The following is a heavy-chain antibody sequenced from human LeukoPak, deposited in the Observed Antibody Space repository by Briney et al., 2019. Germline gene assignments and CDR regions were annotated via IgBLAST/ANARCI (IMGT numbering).Heavy chain of an antibody. J-gene: IGHJ4*02. CDR1: GFTFSNYW. V-gene: IGHV3-74*01. Sequence: PGGSLRLSCAASGFTFSNYWMHWVRQAPGKGLVWVSRINSDGINTSYADSVKGRFTISRDNSENTLYLQMKSLRHEDTAVYYCARDWSAAVYAPFDYWGQGTLVTVSS. CDR2: INSDGINT. CDR3: ARDWSAAVYAPFDY. D-gene: IGHD5/OR15-5a*01.